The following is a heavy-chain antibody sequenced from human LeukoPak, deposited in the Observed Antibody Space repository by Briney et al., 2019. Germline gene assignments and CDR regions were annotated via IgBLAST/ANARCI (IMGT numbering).Heavy chain of an antibody. Sequence: GGSLRLSCTASGFTFRSYWMTWVRQAPGKGLEWVANIKQDGSEKHYVDSVKGRFAISRDNAKNSLYLQMNSLRDEDTAVYYCTRDFLAVDDYWGQGTLVTVSS. V-gene: IGHV3-7*03. D-gene: IGHD6-19*01. J-gene: IGHJ4*02. CDR1: GFTFRSYW. CDR2: IKQDGSEK. CDR3: TRDFLAVDDY.